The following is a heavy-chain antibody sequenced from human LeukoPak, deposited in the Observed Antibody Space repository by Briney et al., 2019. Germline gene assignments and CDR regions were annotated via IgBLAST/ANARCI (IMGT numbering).Heavy chain of an antibody. CDR3: ASPRIAAHPYYYYYMDV. Sequence: GSSVKVSCKASGGTFSSYAISWVRQAPGQGLEWMGRIIPIFGTANYAQKFQGRVTITADESTSTAYMELSSLRSEDTAVYYCASPRIAAHPYYYYYMDVWGKGTTVTVSS. J-gene: IGHJ6*03. CDR1: GGTFSSYA. D-gene: IGHD6-6*01. V-gene: IGHV1-69*01. CDR2: IIPIFGTA.